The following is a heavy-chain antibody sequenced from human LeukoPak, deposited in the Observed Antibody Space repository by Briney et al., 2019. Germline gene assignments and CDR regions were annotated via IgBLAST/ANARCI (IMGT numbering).Heavy chain of an antibody. Sequence: PGGSLRLSCAASGFTVSSNYMSWVRQAPGKGLEWVSVIYSGGSTYYADSVKGRFTISRDNSKNTLYLQMNSLRAEDTAVYYCAKDGVGYSSSWYYYYYYMDVWGKGTTVTVSS. CDR2: IYSGGST. D-gene: IGHD6-13*01. V-gene: IGHV3-53*01. J-gene: IGHJ6*03. CDR3: AKDGVGYSSSWYYYYYYMDV. CDR1: GFTVSSNY.